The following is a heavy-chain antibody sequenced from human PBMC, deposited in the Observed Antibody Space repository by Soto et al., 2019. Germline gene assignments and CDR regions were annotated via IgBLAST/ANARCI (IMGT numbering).Heavy chain of an antibody. CDR1: GYTFTGYY. Sequence: QVQLVQSGAEVKKPGASVKVSCKASGYTFTGYYMHWVRQAPGQGLEWMGWINPNSGGTNYAQKFQGWVTMTRDTSISTAYMELSRLRSDDTAVYYCARDLPVAAAGSRNYYGMDVWGQGTTVTVSS. D-gene: IGHD6-13*01. J-gene: IGHJ6*02. CDR3: ARDLPVAAAGSRNYYGMDV. CDR2: INPNSGGT. V-gene: IGHV1-2*04.